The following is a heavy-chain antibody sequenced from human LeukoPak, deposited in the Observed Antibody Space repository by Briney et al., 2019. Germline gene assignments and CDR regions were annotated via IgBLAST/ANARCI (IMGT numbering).Heavy chain of an antibody. V-gene: IGHV3-74*01. CDR3: ARGTSGGFFDY. J-gene: IGHJ4*02. CDR1: GFTFSSFW. CDR2: INSDGFST. D-gene: IGHD1-26*01. Sequence: GGSLRLSCAASGFTFSSFWIHWVRQVPGKGLVWVSRINSDGFSTSYADSVKGRFTISRDNATNTLYLQMNSLRAEDTAVYYCARGTSGGFFDYWGQGTLVTVSS.